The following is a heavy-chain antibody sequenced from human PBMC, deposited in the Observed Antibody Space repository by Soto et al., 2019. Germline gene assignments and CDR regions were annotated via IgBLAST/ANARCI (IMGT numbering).Heavy chain of an antibody. D-gene: IGHD3-3*01. CDR3: VIDQCLEWLLCAPVLSPG. J-gene: IGHJ4*02. V-gene: IGHV3-48*01. CDR2: ISSSSSTI. Sequence: GGSLRLSCAASGFTFSSYSMNWVLQAPGKGLEWVSYISSSSSTIYYADSVKGRFTISSDTANNSPCLQMNSLRAEDTAVYYCVIDQCLEWLLCAPVLSPGWGQGTLVTVSS. CDR1: GFTFSSYS.